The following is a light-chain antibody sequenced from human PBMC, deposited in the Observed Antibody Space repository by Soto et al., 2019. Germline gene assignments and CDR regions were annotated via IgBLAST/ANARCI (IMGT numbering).Light chain of an antibody. CDR2: LDRSGSY. CDR3: ETWYSNTHKV. CDR1: SGHSTYI. Sequence: QLVLTQSSSASASLGSSVKLTCILSSGHSTYIIAWHQQQPGKAPRFLMTLDRSGSYNRGSGVPDRFSGSSSGADRYLTIANLQFEDEGDYYCETWYSNTHKVFGGGTQLTVL. J-gene: IGLJ3*02. V-gene: IGLV4-60*02.